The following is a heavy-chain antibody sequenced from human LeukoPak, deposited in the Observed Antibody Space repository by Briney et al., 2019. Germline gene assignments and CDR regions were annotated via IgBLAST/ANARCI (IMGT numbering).Heavy chain of an antibody. CDR2: IFRDGRT. Sequence: SGTLSFTCTVSGDSINSGIWWTWVRQPPGKGLEWVGEIFRDGRTNYNPSLKSRITMSLDKSKNQFSLKVNSVTAADTAVYYCARNGGKSDFGYWGQGTLVTVSS. CDR1: GDSINSGIW. J-gene: IGHJ4*02. V-gene: IGHV4-4*02. CDR3: ARNGGKSDFGY. D-gene: IGHD4-23*01.